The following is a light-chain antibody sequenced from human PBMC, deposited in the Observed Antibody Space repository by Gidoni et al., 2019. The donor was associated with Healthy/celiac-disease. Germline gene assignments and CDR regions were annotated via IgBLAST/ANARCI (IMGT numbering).Light chain of an antibody. Sequence: EIVLTQSPATLSLSPGERATLSCRASQSVSSYLAWYQQKPGQAPRLLNYDASNRATGIPARFSGSGSGTDFTLTISSLEPEDFAVYYCQQRSNWPPWTFXXXTKVEIK. CDR3: QQRSNWPPWT. J-gene: IGKJ1*01. V-gene: IGKV3-11*01. CDR1: QSVSSY. CDR2: DAS.